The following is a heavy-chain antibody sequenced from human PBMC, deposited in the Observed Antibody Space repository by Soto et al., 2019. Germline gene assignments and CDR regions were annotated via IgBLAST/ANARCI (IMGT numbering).Heavy chain of an antibody. CDR1: GYNLTSHW. CDR2: IDLSNSNI. CDR3: ARGRYSSLWDRFDP. V-gene: IGHV5-10-1*01. Sequence: PGESLKISCQDSGYNLTSHWITWVRQMPGKGLEWMGRIDLSNSNINYSPSFQGHVTMSVDKSISTVYLQWSSLKASDTATYFCARGRYSSLWDRFDPWGLGTLVTVSS. D-gene: IGHD6-19*01. J-gene: IGHJ5*02.